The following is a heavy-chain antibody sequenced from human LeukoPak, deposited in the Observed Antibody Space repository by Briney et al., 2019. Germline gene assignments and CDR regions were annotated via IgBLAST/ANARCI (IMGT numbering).Heavy chain of an antibody. V-gene: IGHV3-23*01. CDR1: GFTFNNFA. J-gene: IGHJ5*02. Sequence: AGGSLRLSCAASGFTFNNFAMSWVRQAPGKGLEWVSPISASGGATYYADSVKGRFTISRDNSKNTLFLQMNSLRAEDTAVYFCARDMIILQSWGQGTLVTVSS. CDR2: ISASGGAT. CDR3: ARDMIILQS. D-gene: IGHD3-16*01.